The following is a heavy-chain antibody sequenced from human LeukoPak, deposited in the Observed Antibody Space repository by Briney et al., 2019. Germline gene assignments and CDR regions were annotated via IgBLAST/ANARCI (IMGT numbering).Heavy chain of an antibody. D-gene: IGHD5-18*01. J-gene: IGHJ4*02. Sequence: GGSLRLSCAASGFTFSSYSMNWVRQAPGKGLEWVSSITSSSSYIYYADSVKGRFTISRDNAKNSLYLQMNSLRAEDTAVYYCARGYSYGYVSWYYFDYWGQGTLVTVSS. CDR1: GFTFSSYS. CDR2: ITSSSSYI. V-gene: IGHV3-21*01. CDR3: ARGYSYGYVSWYYFDY.